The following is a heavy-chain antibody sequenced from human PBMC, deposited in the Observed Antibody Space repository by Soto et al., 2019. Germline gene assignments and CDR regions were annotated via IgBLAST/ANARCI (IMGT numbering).Heavy chain of an antibody. D-gene: IGHD6-6*01. J-gene: IGHJ4*02. CDR3: AKDGTRTPPKYSSSSRGYFDY. CDR1: GFTFSSYG. CDR2: ISYDGSNK. Sequence: PGGSLRLSCAASGFTFSSYGMHWVRQAPGKGLEWVAVISYDGSNKYYADSVKGRFTISRDNSKNTLYLQMNSLRAEDTAVYYCAKDGTRTPPKYSSSSRGYFDYWGQGTLVTVSS. V-gene: IGHV3-30*18.